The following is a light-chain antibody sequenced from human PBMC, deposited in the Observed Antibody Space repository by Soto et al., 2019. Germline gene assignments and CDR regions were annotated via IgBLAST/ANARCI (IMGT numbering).Light chain of an antibody. CDR3: QQTTAFPRT. CDR2: GAS. Sequence: DIQMTQSPSSVSASVGDRVNITCRASQDISNFLAWYQQTPGKAPKLLIRGASSLLRGVASRFSGGGTGTDFTLTISSLQPEDFATYFCQQTTAFPRTFGPGIKVDVK. CDR1: QDISNF. V-gene: IGKV1-12*01. J-gene: IGKJ3*01.